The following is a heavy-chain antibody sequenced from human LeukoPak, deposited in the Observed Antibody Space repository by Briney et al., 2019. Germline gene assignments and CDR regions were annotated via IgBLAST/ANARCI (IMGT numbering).Heavy chain of an antibody. Sequence: ASVNVSCKASVYTFTGYYMHWVRQAPGQGLEWMGWINPNSGGTNYAQKFQGSVTMTRDTSISTAYMELSRLRSEDTAVYYCARARGYSYGTDYWGQGTLVTVPS. V-gene: IGHV1-2*02. J-gene: IGHJ4*02. CDR2: INPNSGGT. CDR3: ARARGYSYGTDY. D-gene: IGHD5-18*01. CDR1: VYTFTGYY.